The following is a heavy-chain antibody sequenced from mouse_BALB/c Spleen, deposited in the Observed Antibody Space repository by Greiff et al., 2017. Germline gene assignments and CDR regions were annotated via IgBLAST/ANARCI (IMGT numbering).Heavy chain of an antibody. CDR3: ARSDGNSLFDY. V-gene: IGHV3-2*02. CDR2: ISYSGST. CDR1: GYSITSDYA. Sequence: EVKLLESGPGLVKPSQSLSLTCTVTGYSITSDYAWNWIRQFPGNKLGWMGYISYSGSTSYNPSLKSRISITRDTSKNQFFLQLNSVTTEDTATYYCARSDGNSLFDYWGQGTTLTVSS. D-gene: IGHD2-1*01. J-gene: IGHJ2*01.